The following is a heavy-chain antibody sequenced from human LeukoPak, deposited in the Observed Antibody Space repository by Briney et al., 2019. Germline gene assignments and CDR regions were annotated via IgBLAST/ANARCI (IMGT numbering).Heavy chain of an antibody. V-gene: IGHV3-21*01. Sequence: GGSLRLSCAASGFTFSSYSMNWVRQAPGKGLEWVSSISSSSSYIYYADSVKGRFTISRDNAKNSLYLQMNSLRAEDTAVYYCARAAGGDYGGYFDYWGQGTLVTVSS. CDR1: GFTFSSYS. J-gene: IGHJ4*02. CDR3: ARAAGGDYGGYFDY. D-gene: IGHD4-17*01. CDR2: ISSSSSYI.